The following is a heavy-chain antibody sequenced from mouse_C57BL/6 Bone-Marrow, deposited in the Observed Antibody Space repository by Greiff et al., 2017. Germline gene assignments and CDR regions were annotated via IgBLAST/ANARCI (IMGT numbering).Heavy chain of an antibody. CDR3: ARAYGRRDY. J-gene: IGHJ3*01. Sequence: QVQLQQPGAELVMPGASVKLSCKASGYTFTSYWMHWVKQRPGQGLEWIGEIDPSDSYTNYKQKFKGKSTLTVDKSSSTAYMQLSSLTSEDSAVYYCARAYGRRDYWGQGTLVTVSA. CDR1: GYTFTSYW. D-gene: IGHD1-1*01. CDR2: IDPSDSYT. V-gene: IGHV1-69*01.